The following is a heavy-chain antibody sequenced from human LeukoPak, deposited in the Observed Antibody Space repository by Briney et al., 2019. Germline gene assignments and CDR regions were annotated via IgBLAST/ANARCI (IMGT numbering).Heavy chain of an antibody. V-gene: IGHV4-59*01. D-gene: IGHD4-17*01. J-gene: IGHJ4*02. CDR1: GGSISSYY. CDR3: ARVSGDKDDY. CDR2: IYYSGST. Sequence: SETLSLTCTVSGGSISSYYWSWIRQPPGKGLKWIGYIYYSGSTNYNPSLKSRVTISVDTSKNQFSLKLSSVTAADTAVYYCARVSGDKDDYWGQGTLVTVSS.